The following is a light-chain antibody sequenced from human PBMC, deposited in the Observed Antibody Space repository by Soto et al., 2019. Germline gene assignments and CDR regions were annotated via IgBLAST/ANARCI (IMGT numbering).Light chain of an antibody. V-gene: IGKV3-15*01. Sequence: EIVMTQSPATLSVSPGERATLPCRASQSVSSNLAWYQQKPGQAPRLLIYGASTRATGIPARFSGSGSGTEFTLTISSLQSEDFAVYYCQQYNNWPRTWTFGQGTKVDIK. CDR1: QSVSSN. CDR2: GAS. CDR3: QQYNNWPRTWT. J-gene: IGKJ1*01.